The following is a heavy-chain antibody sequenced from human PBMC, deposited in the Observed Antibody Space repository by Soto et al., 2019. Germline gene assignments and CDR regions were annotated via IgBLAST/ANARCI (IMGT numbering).Heavy chain of an antibody. CDR1: GWTVTNVW. Sequence: SVTLSDAVSGWTVTNVWMEWVRKAQGKGLEWVGRIKSTTDGGTTDYAAPVKGRFSISRNDSRNTLFLQMNSLKTEDTAVYYGSHGYAPYFESWGKRTLVTVSS. CDR3: SHGYAPYFES. CDR2: IKSTTDGGTT. V-gene: IGHV3-15*07. J-gene: IGHJ4*02. D-gene: IGHD5-18*01.